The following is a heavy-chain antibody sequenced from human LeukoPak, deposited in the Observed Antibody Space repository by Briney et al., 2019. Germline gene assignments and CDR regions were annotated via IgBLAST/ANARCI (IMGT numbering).Heavy chain of an antibody. CDR2: ITGNSNYI. D-gene: IGHD3-10*01. Sequence: GGSLRLSCAASGFTFSTYEMNWVRQAPGKGLEWVSFITGNSNYIYYADSVKGRFTISRDNAKNSLYLQMNSLRVEDTAVYYCARDRVSGSGSIDYWSQGTLVTVSS. V-gene: IGHV3-21*01. J-gene: IGHJ4*02. CDR1: GFTFSTYE. CDR3: ARDRVSGSGSIDY.